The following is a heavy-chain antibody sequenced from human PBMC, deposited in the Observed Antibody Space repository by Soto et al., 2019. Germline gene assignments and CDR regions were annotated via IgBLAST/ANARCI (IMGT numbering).Heavy chain of an antibody. CDR2: IYPGDSDT. J-gene: IGHJ5*02. CDR3: ARHIRPQHDYSNYRGGFDP. D-gene: IGHD4-4*01. CDR1: GYSFTSYW. Sequence: GESLKISCKGSGYSFTSYWIGWVRQMPGKGLEWMGIIYPGDSDTRYSPSFQGQVTISADKSISTAYLQWSSLKASDTAMYYCARHIRPQHDYSNYRGGFDPWGQGTLVTVSS. V-gene: IGHV5-51*01.